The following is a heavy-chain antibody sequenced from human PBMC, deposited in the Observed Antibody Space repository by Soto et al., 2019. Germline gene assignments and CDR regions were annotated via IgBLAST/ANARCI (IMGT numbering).Heavy chain of an antibody. CDR1: GGSINNYF. Sequence: SETLSLTCTVSGGSINNYFWSWIRQPPGEGLEWIAYIYYTGRTNYNPSLGSRVTISLDTSKNQFSLKLSSVTAADTAVYYCARTGRSEEVTGIGVFDIWGQETGVTVSS. D-gene: IGHD2-21*02. CDR2: IYYTGRT. CDR3: ARTGRSEEVTGIGVFDI. V-gene: IGHV4-59*01. J-gene: IGHJ3*02.